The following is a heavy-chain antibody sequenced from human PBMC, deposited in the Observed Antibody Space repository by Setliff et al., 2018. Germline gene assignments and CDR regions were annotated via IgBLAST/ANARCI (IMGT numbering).Heavy chain of an antibody. CDR2: VGHTGSI. Sequence: SETLSLTCTVSGYSISSGYIWGWIRQPPGKGLEWVGNVGHTGSINYNPSLKSRLTISRDTSKNQVSLKLNSVTATDTAVYYCARDLGHGGDSDYWGQGVLVAVSS. CDR3: ARDLGHGGDSDY. J-gene: IGHJ4*02. V-gene: IGHV4-38-2*02. D-gene: IGHD2-21*02. CDR1: GYSISSGYI.